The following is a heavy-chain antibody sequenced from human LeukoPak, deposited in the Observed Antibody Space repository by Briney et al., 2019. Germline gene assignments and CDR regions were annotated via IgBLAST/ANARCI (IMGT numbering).Heavy chain of an antibody. J-gene: IGHJ4*02. CDR3: ARDLGSGIAEPFDH. CDR1: GYTFNSHG. V-gene: IGHV1-18*04. D-gene: IGHD6-13*01. CDR2: ISAYNGNT. Sequence: KPGASVKVSCKASGYTFNSHGISWVRQAPGQGLEWMGWISAYNGNTNYAQKLQGRVTMTTDTSTSTAYMELRSLRSDDTAVYYCARDLGSGIAEPFDHWGQGTLVTVSS.